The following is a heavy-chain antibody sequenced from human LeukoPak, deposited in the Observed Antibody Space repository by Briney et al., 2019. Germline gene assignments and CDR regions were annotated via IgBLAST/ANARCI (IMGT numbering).Heavy chain of an antibody. J-gene: IGHJ3*02. V-gene: IGHV1-8*01. CDR3: ARAGLRWRMKAFDI. CDR2: MNPNSGNT. D-gene: IGHD4-23*01. CDR1: GYTFTSYD. Sequence: RASVKVSCKASGYTFTSYDINWVRQATGQGLEWMGWMNPNSGNTGYAQKFQGRVTMTRSTSISTAYMELSSLRSEDTAVYYCARAGLRWRMKAFDIWGQGTMVTVSS.